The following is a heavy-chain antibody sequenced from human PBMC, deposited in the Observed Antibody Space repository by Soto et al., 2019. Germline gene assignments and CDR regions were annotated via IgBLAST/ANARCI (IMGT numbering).Heavy chain of an antibody. CDR1: GGSIRSYY. D-gene: IGHD3-9*01. J-gene: IGHJ4*02. Sequence: QVQLQESGPGLVKASETLSLTCTVPGGSIRSYYWSWIQLPPGKGLEWIGYIYKSGSTNYNPSLKSRVTISVDTSKNQFSLNLSSVSAADTAVYYCARGAGGYDILTGHGVDAPVVRNYYFEYWGQGTLVTVSS. CDR2: IYKSGST. CDR3: ARGAGGYDILTGHGVDAPVVRNYYFEY. V-gene: IGHV4-59*08.